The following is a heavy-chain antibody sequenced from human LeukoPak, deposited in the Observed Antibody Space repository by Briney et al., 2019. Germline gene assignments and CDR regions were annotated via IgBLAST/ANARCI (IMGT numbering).Heavy chain of an antibody. D-gene: IGHD3-10*01. Sequence: SETLSLTCTVSGGSISSSSYYWGWIRQPPGKGLEWIGSIYYSGSTYYNPSLKSRVTISVDTSKNQFSLKLSSVTAADTAVYYCARERLDMRFGVVYYFDYWGQGTLVTVSS. CDR3: ARERLDMRFGVVYYFDY. J-gene: IGHJ4*02. CDR1: GGSISSSSYY. CDR2: IYYSGST. V-gene: IGHV4-39*07.